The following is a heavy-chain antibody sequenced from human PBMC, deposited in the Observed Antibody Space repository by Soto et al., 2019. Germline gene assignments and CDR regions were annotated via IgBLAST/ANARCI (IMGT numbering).Heavy chain of an antibody. CDR1: GFMFGNYG. D-gene: IGHD2-15*01. CDR2: ISKDGSNA. V-gene: IGHV3-30*18. CDR3: AKDVAVTTWWYFDF. J-gene: IGHJ4*02. Sequence: GGSRRLSSEASGFMFGNYGMHWVRQPPGKGLEWVAAISKDGSNAYYGDSVKGRFTISRDNSKNTLYLQMNSLRDEDRAVYYCAKDVAVTTWWYFDFWGQGTLVTVSS.